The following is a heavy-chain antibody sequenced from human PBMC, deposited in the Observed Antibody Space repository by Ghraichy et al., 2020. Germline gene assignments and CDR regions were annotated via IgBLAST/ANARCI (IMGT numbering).Heavy chain of an antibody. CDR1: GGSFSGYY. Sequence: SQTLSLTCAVYGGSFSGYYWSWIRQPPGKGLEWIGEINHSGSTNYNPSLKSRVTISVDTSKNQFSLKLSSVTAADTAVYYCARVIAVAGTDYWGQGTLVTVSS. J-gene: IGHJ4*02. CDR2: INHSGST. V-gene: IGHV4-34*01. CDR3: ARVIAVAGTDY. D-gene: IGHD6-19*01.